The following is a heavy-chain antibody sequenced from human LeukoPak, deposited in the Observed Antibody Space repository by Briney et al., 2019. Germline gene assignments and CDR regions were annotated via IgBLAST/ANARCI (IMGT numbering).Heavy chain of an antibody. CDR2: IKQDGSEK. Sequence: PGGSLRLSCAASGFTFSSYWMSWVRQAPGKGLEWVANIKQDGSEKYYADSVKGRFTISRDNAKNSLYLQMNSLRAEDTAVYYCASTYVVVTAVHDAFHIWGQGTMVTVSS. V-gene: IGHV3-7*01. D-gene: IGHD2-21*02. CDR3: ASTYVVVTAVHDAFHI. CDR1: GFTFSSYW. J-gene: IGHJ3*02.